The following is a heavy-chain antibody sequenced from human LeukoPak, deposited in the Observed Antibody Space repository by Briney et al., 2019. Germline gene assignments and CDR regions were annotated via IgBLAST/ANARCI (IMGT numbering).Heavy chain of an antibody. CDR1: GFTFSSYA. Sequence: GGSLGLSCAASGFTFSSYAMSWVRQAPGKGLEWVSAISGSGGSTYYADSVKGRFTISRDNSKNTLYLQMNSPRAEDTAVYYCAALYEYSSFPIDYWGQGTLVTVSS. D-gene: IGHD6-6*01. CDR2: ISGSGGST. CDR3: AALYEYSSFPIDY. V-gene: IGHV3-23*01. J-gene: IGHJ4*02.